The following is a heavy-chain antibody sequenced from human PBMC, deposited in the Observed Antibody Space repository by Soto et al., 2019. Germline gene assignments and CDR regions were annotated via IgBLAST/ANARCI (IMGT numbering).Heavy chain of an antibody. CDR3: ARIEPIAAAGPVDY. J-gene: IGHJ4*02. CDR2: INAGNGNT. D-gene: IGHD6-13*01. Sequence: ASVKLSCKASGYTFTSYSMHWVRQAPGQRLEWMGWINAGNGNTKYSQKFQGRVTITRDTSASTAYMELSSLRSEDTAVYYCARIEPIAAAGPVDYWGQGTLVTVSS. CDR1: GYTFTSYS. V-gene: IGHV1-3*01.